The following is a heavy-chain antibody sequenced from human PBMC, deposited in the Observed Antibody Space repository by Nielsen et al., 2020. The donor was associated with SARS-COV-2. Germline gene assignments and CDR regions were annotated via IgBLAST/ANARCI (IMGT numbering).Heavy chain of an antibody. V-gene: IGHV3-30*19. J-gene: IGHJ6*02. Sequence: GESLKISCAASGFTFSSYGMHWVRQAPGKGLEWVAVISYDGSNKYYADSVKGRFTISRDNSKNTLYLQMNSLRAEDTAVYYCARDRIAAAGISLYYYYGMDVWGQGTTVTVSS. CDR2: ISYDGSNK. CDR3: ARDRIAAAGISLYYYYGMDV. CDR1: GFTFSSYG. D-gene: IGHD6-13*01.